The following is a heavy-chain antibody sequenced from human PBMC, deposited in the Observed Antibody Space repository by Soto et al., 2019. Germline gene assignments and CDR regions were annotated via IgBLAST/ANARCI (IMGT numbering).Heavy chain of an antibody. CDR2: IYYSGST. V-gene: IGHV4-59*01. CDR1: GGSISSYY. D-gene: IGHD1-26*01. J-gene: IGHJ4*02. Sequence: SETLSLTCTVSGGSISSYYWSWIRQPPGKGLEWIGYIYYSGSTNYNPSLKSRVTISVDTSKNQFSLKLSSVTAADTAVYYCARSDSGSYYYWGQGTLVTVSS. CDR3: ARSDSGSYYY.